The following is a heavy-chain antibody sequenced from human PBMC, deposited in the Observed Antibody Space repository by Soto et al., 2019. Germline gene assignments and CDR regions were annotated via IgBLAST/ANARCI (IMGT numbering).Heavy chain of an antibody. D-gene: IGHD6-19*01. CDR3: ARTLFSSGWSRGYYYGMDV. CDR2: ISAYNGNT. J-gene: IGHJ6*02. CDR1: GYTFTSYG. Sequence: ASVKVSCKASGYTFTSYGISWVRQAPGQGLEWMGWISAYNGNTNYAQKLQGRVTMTTDTSTSTAYMELRSLRSDDTAVYYCARTLFSSGWSRGYYYGMDVWGQVTTVTVPS. V-gene: IGHV1-18*04.